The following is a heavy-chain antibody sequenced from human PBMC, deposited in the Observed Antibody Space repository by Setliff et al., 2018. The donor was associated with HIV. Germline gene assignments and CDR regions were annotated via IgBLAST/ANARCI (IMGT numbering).Heavy chain of an antibody. CDR2: ISSSGTYI. CDR1: GFTFSSYS. CDR3: VKVGA. V-gene: IGHV3-21*01. Sequence: PGGSLRLSCAASGFTFSSYSLNWVRQTPGKGLEWVSFISSSGTYIYYADSVKGRFTISRDNAKNSLYLQMNSLRAEDTAVYYCVKVGAWGQGTLVTVSS. J-gene: IGHJ4*02.